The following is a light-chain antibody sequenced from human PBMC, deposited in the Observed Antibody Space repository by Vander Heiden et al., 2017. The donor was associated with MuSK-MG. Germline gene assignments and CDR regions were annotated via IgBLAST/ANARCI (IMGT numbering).Light chain of an antibody. CDR2: GAS. CDR1: QSVSSN. J-gene: IGKJ4*01. Sequence: EIVMTQSPATLSVSPGERVTLSCRASQSVSSNLAWYRQKPGQAPRLLIYGASARATGIPARFSGSGSGTEFSLTISSLQSEDFAVYFCQQYDNWPLTFGGGTKVEIK. V-gene: IGKV3-15*01. CDR3: QQYDNWPLT.